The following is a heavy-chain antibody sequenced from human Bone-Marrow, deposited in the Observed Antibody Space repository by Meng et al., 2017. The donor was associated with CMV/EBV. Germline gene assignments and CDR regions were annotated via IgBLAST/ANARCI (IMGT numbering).Heavy chain of an antibody. CDR1: GGSISSYY. CDR2: IYYSGST. Sequence: SETLSLTCTVSGGSISSYYWSWIRQPPGKGLEWIGYIYYSGSTNYNPSLKSRVTISVDTSKNQFSLKLSSVTAADTAVYYCARVGGIAVAGTGGWGQGTLVTVSS. V-gene: IGHV4-59*01. D-gene: IGHD6-19*01. CDR3: ARVGGIAVAGTGG. J-gene: IGHJ4*02.